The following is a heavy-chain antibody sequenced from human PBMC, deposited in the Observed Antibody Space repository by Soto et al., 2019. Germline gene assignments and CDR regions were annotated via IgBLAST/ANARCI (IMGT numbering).Heavy chain of an antibody. D-gene: IGHD6-13*01. CDR3: AKDWGSSGWYNWFDP. J-gene: IGHJ5*02. CDR1: GFKFSTSG. V-gene: IGHV3-30*18. Sequence: QVQLVESGGGVVQSGRSLRLSCAASGFKFSTSGMHWIRQAPGKGLEWVAMISHDGGATYYVDSVKGRFTISRDTDKNTLHLQMDSLRPEDTATYYCAKDWGSSGWYNWFDPWGQGTLVTVSS. CDR2: ISHDGGAT.